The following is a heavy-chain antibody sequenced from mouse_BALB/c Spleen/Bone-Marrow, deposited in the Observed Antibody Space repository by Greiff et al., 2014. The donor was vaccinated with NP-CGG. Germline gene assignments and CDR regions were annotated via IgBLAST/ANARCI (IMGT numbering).Heavy chain of an antibody. J-gene: IGHJ1*01. CDR2: IDPANGNT. D-gene: IGHD2-14*01. CDR1: GLNIKDTY. Sequence: EVQLQQSGAELVKPGASVKLSCTASGLNIKDTYMHWVKQRPEQGPEWIGRIDPANGNTKYDPKFQGKATITADTSSNAAYLQLSSLTSEDTAVYYCASYRYAWYFDVWGAGTTVTVSS. V-gene: IGHV14-3*02. CDR3: ASYRYAWYFDV.